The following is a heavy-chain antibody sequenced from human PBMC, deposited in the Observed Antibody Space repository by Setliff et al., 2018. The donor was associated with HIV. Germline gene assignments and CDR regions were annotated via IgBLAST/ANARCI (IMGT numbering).Heavy chain of an antibody. CDR1: GFRFETFG. CDR2: IRPDGIYA. V-gene: IGHV3-30*02. J-gene: IGHJ6*03. Sequence: GGSLRLSCAASGFRFETFGMYWFRQAPGKGLEWVAFIRPDGIYAYYADSVKGRFTMSRDNSKNTVSLEMNSLRVEDTGVYYCAKSCDVPSKPGPYYYSMDVWGKGTTVTVSS. D-gene: IGHD2-2*01. CDR3: AKSCDVPSKPGPYYYSMDV.